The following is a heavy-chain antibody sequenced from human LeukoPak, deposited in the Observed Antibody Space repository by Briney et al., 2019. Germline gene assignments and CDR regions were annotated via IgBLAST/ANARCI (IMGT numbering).Heavy chain of an antibody. CDR2: ISSSSSYI. J-gene: IGHJ4*02. D-gene: IGHD3-22*01. Sequence: GGSLRLSCAASGFTFSSYSMNRVRQAPGKGLEWVSSISSSSSYIYYADSVKGRFTISRDNAKNSLYLQMNSLRAEDTAVYYCARARGYYDSSGYYYGYWGQGTLVTVSS. V-gene: IGHV3-21*01. CDR3: ARARGYYDSSGYYYGY. CDR1: GFTFSSYS.